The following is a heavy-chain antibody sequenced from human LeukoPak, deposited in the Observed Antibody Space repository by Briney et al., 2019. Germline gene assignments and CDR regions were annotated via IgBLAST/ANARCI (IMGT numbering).Heavy chain of an antibody. CDR2: IYYSGST. D-gene: IGHD3-10*01. Sequence: SETLSLTCTVSGGSISSYYWSWIRQPPGKGLEWVGYIYYSGSTNYNPSLKSRVTISVDTSKNQFSLKLSSVTAADTAVYHCAGRIAYGSGSYYGNYYYYGMDVWGQGTTVTVSS. J-gene: IGHJ6*02. CDR1: GGSISSYY. V-gene: IGHV4-59*01. CDR3: AGRIAYGSGSYYGNYYYYGMDV.